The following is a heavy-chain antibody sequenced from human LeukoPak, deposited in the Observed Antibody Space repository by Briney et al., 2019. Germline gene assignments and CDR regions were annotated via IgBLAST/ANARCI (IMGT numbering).Heavy chain of an antibody. J-gene: IGHJ4*02. CDR1: GGTFSSYA. CDR2: IIPIFGTA. V-gene: IGHV1-69*05. Sequence: GSSVKVSCKASGGTFSSYAISWVRQAPGQGLEWMGGIIPIFGTANYAQKFQGRVTITTDESTSTAYVELSSLRSEDTAVYYCASRYSSSSGYFDYWGQGTLVTVSS. D-gene: IGHD6-6*01. CDR3: ASRYSSSSGYFDY.